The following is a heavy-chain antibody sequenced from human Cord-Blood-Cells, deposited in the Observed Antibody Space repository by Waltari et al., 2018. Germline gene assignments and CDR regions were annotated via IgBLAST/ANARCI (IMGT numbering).Heavy chain of an antibody. CDR2: LYYSGDT. V-gene: IGHV4-39*01. J-gene: IGHJ4*02. D-gene: IGHD2-2*02. CDR3: ARLDDGYCSSTSCYTFDY. CDR1: GGSISSSRYS. Sequence: QLQLQESGPGLVKPSETLSLTCTVSGGSISSSRYSWGWIRQPPGKGLEWIGSLYYSGDTYYDPARKSRVTISVDTSKNQFSLKLGSVTAADTAVYYCARLDDGYCSSTSCYTFDYWGQGTLVTVSS.